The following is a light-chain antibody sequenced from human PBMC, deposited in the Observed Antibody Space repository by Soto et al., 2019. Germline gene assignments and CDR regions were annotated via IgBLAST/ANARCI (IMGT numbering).Light chain of an antibody. Sequence: DIQMTQSPSNLSASVGDRVTITCRASQSISNHLAWYQHKPGKAPKALIYEASTLESGVPSRFSGSGFGTEFTRSITTLQPDDCATYFCQQSYSYFGQGTEVEIK. CDR3: QQSYSY. V-gene: IGKV1-5*01. J-gene: IGKJ2*01. CDR1: QSISNH. CDR2: EAS.